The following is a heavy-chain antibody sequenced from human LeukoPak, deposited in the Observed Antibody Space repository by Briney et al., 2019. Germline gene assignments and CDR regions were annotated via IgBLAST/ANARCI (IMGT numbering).Heavy chain of an antibody. CDR3: AKAAGDRMDY. CDR1: GYTFATYG. CDR2: ISANTGKT. D-gene: IGHD6-13*01. V-gene: IGHV1-18*01. J-gene: IGHJ4*02. Sequence: ASVKVSCKASGYTFATYGFCWVRQAPGHGLEWMGWISANTGKTDYARKFQGRVTMTTDTSTSTAYMELRSLRPDDTAVYYCAKAAGDRMDYCGQGTLLTVSS.